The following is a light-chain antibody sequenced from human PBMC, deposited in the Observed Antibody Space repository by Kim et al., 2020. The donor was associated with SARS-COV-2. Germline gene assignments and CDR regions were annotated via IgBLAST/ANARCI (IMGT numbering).Light chain of an antibody. V-gene: IGKV3-15*01. Sequence: KILTQSPATLSVSPGERATLSCRASQRVRNNVAWYQQKPGQAPRLLIHAASSRATNIPARFSGSGSGTDFALTITNVQSEDFAIYICQQYDSWPLTFGEGTKVDIK. CDR1: QRVRNN. CDR2: AAS. J-gene: IGKJ4*01. CDR3: QQYDSWPLT.